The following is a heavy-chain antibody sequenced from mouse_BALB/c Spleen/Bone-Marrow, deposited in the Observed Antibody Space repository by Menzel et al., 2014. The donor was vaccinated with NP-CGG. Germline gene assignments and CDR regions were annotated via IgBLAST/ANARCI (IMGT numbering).Heavy chain of an antibody. CDR2: IYPGSGSP. CDR3: TIYAFAY. V-gene: IGHV1S22*01. D-gene: IGHD2-12*01. CDR1: GYTFTSYW. Sequence: LQQSGSELVRPGASVKLSCKASGYTFTSYWLHWVKQRPGQGLERIGNIYPGSGSPNYDERFKSKAALTVATSSSTAYMQLSSLTSEDSADYFCTIYAFAYWGQGTLVTISA. J-gene: IGHJ3*01.